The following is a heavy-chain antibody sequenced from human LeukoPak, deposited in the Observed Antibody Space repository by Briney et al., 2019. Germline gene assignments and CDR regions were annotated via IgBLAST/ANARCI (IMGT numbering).Heavy chain of an antibody. CDR1: GFSFSTQE. CDR3: ARGSYTGFDLYFDY. V-gene: IGHV3-48*03. Sequence: PGGSLGLSCATSGFSFSTQEMTWVRQAPGKGLEWVSYISSNSRTIYYADSVKGRFTISRDNTRNSVFLQLNSLRVEDTGFYYCARGSYTGFDLYFDYWGQGTLVTVSS. D-gene: IGHD5-12*01. J-gene: IGHJ4*02. CDR2: ISSNSRTI.